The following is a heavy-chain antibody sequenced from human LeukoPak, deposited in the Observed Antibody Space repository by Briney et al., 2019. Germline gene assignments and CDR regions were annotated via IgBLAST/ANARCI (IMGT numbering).Heavy chain of an antibody. CDR2: IKHDGTDK. J-gene: IGHJ4*02. CDR3: ASYHGHSSSWPH. Sequence: PGGSLRLSCAASGFTFFSYWITWVRQTPGKGLEWVANIKHDGTDKYYVGSVKGRFTISRDNAKSALYLQMNSLRADDTAVYYCASYHGHSSSWPHCGQGALVTVSP. V-gene: IGHV3-7*02. CDR1: GFTFFSYW. D-gene: IGHD6-13*01.